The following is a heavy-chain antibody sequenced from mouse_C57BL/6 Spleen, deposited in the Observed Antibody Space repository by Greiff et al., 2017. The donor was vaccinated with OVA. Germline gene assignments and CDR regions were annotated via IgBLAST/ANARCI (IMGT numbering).Heavy chain of an antibody. CDR1: GFTFSNYW. D-gene: IGHD2-2*01. J-gene: IGHJ2*01. CDR3: TVVLLWLRGFDY. V-gene: IGHV6-3*01. Sequence: EVQRVESGGGLVQPGGSMKLSCVASGFTFSNYWMNWVRQSPEKGLEWVAQIRLKSDNYATHYAESVKGRFTISRDDSKSSVYLQMNNLRAEDTGIYYCTVVLLWLRGFDYWGQGTTLTVSS. CDR2: IRLKSDNYAT.